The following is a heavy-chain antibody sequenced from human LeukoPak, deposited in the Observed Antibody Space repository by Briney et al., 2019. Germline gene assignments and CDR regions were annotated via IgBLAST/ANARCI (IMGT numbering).Heavy chain of an antibody. CDR2: ITSTSTYI. J-gene: IGHJ4*02. Sequence: GGSLRLSCAASGFTFSSYTMNWVRQAPGKGLEWVSSITSTSTYIYYADSVKGRFTISRDNAKNSLYLQMNSLRAEDTAVYYCARVGGVMTDYWGQGTLVTVSS. D-gene: IGHD3-16*01. CDR1: GFTFSSYT. CDR3: ARVGGVMTDY. V-gene: IGHV3-21*01.